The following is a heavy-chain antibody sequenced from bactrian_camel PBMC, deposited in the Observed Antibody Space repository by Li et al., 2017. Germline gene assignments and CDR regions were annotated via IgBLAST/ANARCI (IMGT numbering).Heavy chain of an antibody. CDR1: GLVYPSWS. CDR3: AAKYPSTVMCLGRGTAAFPY. CDR2: INSGGGST. Sequence: VQLVESGGGSVQAGGSLTLSCAASGLVYPSWSMAWFRQAPGKGLEWVSAINSGGGSTYYADSVKGRFTISTGELQKTLYLQMDNLNPEDSATYYCAAKYPSTVMCLGRGTAAFPYWGQG. J-gene: IGHJ4*01. V-gene: IGHV3S31*01. D-gene: IGHD3*01.